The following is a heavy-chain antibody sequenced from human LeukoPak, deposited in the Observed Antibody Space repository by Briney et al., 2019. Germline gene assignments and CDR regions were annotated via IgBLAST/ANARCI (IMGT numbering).Heavy chain of an antibody. CDR2: INSDGGST. V-gene: IGHV3-74*01. J-gene: IGHJ4*02. Sequence: GGSLRLSCTVSGFTFSSYWMHWVRQAPGKGLVWVSRINSDGGSTSYADSVKGRFTTSRDNAQNTLYLQMNSLRAEDTAVYYCARRIQGMAPYYFDYWGQGTLVTVSS. CDR1: GFTFSSYW. CDR3: ARRIQGMAPYYFDY. D-gene: IGHD5-24*01.